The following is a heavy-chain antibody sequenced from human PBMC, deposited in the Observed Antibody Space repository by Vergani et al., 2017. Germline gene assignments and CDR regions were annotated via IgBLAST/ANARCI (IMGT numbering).Heavy chain of an antibody. V-gene: IGHV4-38-2*01. D-gene: IGHD2-21*01. Sequence: QVRLEESGPGLVKPSETLSLTCSVSGYSIGSGFYWAWIRQSPGEGLQWLTSIHNRGKTYHHPSLKSRVSVSLDTSKNLFPLNLTAVTATDTAVYYCARSQGDYWYFDLWGPGSLVTVSA. CDR3: ARSQGDYWYFDL. CDR1: GYSIGSGFY. CDR2: IHNRGKT. J-gene: IGHJ2*01.